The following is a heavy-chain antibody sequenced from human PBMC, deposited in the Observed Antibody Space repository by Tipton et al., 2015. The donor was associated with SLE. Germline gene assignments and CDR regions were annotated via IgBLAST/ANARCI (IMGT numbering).Heavy chain of an antibody. Sequence: QLVQSGAEVKNPGASLQVSCKASGYTFTDNYIHWVRQAPGHGLEWMGWINPKTGGTNYAEKFRGRVSMTTDTSTTTAFLHLTTLISGDSAVYYCARDESSDSGGYYDYWGQGTLVTVSS. J-gene: IGHJ4*02. CDR3: ARDESSDSGGYYDY. D-gene: IGHD3-22*01. V-gene: IGHV1-2*02. CDR1: GYTFTDNY. CDR2: INPKTGGT.